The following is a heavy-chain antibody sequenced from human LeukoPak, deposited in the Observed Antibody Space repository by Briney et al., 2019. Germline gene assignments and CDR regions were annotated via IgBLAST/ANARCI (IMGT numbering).Heavy chain of an antibody. CDR2: IYYSGST. D-gene: IGHD3-9*01. CDR1: GGSISSSSYY. CDR3: ARGILTGYYQYYFDY. Sequence: KTSETLSLTCTVSGGSISSSSYYWGWIRQPPGKGLEWIGSIYYSGSTYYNPSLKSRVTISVDTSKNQFSLKLSSVTAADTAVYYCARGILTGYYQYYFDYWGQGTLVTVSS. J-gene: IGHJ4*02. V-gene: IGHV4-39*01.